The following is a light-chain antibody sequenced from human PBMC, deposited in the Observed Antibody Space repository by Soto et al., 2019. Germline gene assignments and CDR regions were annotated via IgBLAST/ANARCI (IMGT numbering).Light chain of an antibody. Sequence: QSALTQPPSSSGSPGQSVTSSGTGTSSDVGVYNDVSWYQQHPGKAPILMIYAVSKRPSGVPDRFSGSKSGNTASLTVSGLEADDEADYNCSSYRGDNKWGVLAGVTKLTL. V-gene: IGLV2-8*01. J-gene: IGLJ3*02. CDR3: SSYRGDNKWGV. CDR1: SSDVGVYND. CDR2: AVS.